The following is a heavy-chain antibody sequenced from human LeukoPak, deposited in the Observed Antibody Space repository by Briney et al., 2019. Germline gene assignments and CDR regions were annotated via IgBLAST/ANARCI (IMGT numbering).Heavy chain of an antibody. V-gene: IGHV4-4*07. CDR2: IYTSGST. Sequence: PSETLSLACTVSGGSISSYYWSWIRQPAGKGLEWIGRIYTSGSTNYNPSLKSRVTMSVDTSKNQFSLKLSSVTAADTAVYYCARGPRDRGYSYGPPNNWFDPWGQGTLVTVSS. J-gene: IGHJ5*02. CDR1: GGSISSYY. CDR3: ARGPRDRGYSYGPPNNWFDP. D-gene: IGHD5-18*01.